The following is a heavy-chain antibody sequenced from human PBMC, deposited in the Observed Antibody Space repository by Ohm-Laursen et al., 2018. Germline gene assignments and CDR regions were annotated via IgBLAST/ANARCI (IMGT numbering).Heavy chain of an antibody. V-gene: IGHV3-7*03. D-gene: IGHD6-13*01. CDR1: GFTFSTYW. Sequence: SLRLSCAASGFTFSTYWMNWFRQAPGKGLESVASINQDGSEKYFVDSVRGRFTISRDNAKNSLYLQMNSLRAEDTAVYYCARGGQQQVEDYWGQGTLVTVSS. CDR2: INQDGSEK. CDR3: ARGGQQQVEDY. J-gene: IGHJ4*02.